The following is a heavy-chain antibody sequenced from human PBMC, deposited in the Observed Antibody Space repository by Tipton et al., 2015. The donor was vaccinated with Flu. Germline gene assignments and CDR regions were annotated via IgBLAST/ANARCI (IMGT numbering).Heavy chain of an antibody. V-gene: IGHV4-59*08. CDR3: ARQGLTVTTKQFDY. J-gene: IGHJ4*02. CDR1: GGSISSYY. Sequence: TLSLTCTVSGGSISSYYWSWIRQPPGKGLEWIGYIYYSGSTNYNPSLKSRFTISVDTSKNQFSLKLSSVTAADTAVYYCARQGLTVTTKQFDYWGQGTLVTVSS. D-gene: IGHD4-17*01. CDR2: IYYSGST.